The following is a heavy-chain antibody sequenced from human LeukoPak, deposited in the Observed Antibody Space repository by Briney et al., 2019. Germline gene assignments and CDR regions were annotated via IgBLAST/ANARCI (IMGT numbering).Heavy chain of an antibody. CDR1: GFTFSNAW. V-gene: IGHV4-59*01. J-gene: IGHJ4*02. D-gene: IGHD5-12*01. Sequence: PGGSLRLSCAASGFTFSNAWMSWIRQPPGKGLEWIGYIFHTGSTTYNPSLKSRVTISVDMSKNQFSLRLYSVTAADTAVYYCARVGLGGYSGYDDFWGQGTLVTVSS. CDR2: IFHTGST. CDR3: ARVGLGGYSGYDDF.